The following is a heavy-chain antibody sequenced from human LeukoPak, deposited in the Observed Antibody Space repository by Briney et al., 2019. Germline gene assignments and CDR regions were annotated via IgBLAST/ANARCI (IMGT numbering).Heavy chain of an antibody. CDR1: GFTFSSYS. D-gene: IGHD3-10*01. CDR3: ARAPITMVRGVIHD. CDR2: ISSSSSTI. J-gene: IGHJ4*02. Sequence: PGGSLRLSCAASGFTFSSYSMNWVRQAPGKGLEWVSYISSSSSTIYYADSVKGRFTISRDNAKNSLYLQMNSLRAEDTAVYYCARAPITMVRGVIHDWGQGTLVTVSS. V-gene: IGHV3-48*01.